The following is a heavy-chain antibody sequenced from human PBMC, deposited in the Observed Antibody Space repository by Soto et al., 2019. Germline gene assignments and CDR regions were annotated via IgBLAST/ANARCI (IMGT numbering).Heavy chain of an antibody. CDR2: IDPSDSYT. V-gene: IGHV5-10-1*01. CDR3: ASTPLTDIVVVPAVGDWFDP. Sequence: GEPLKISCKGSGYSFTSYWISWVRQMPGKGLEWMGRIDPSDSYTNYSPSFQGHVTISADKSISTAYLQWSNLKASDTAMYYCASTPLTDIVVVPAVGDWFDPWGQGTLVTVSS. D-gene: IGHD2-2*01. CDR1: GYSFTSYW. J-gene: IGHJ5*02.